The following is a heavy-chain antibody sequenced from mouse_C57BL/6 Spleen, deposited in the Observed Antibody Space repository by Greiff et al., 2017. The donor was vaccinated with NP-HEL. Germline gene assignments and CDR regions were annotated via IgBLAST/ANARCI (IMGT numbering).Heavy chain of an antibody. D-gene: IGHD1-1*01. CDR2: IYPGDGDT. J-gene: IGHJ1*03. CDR1: GYAFSSSW. Sequence: VQLQQSGPELVKPGASVKISCKASGYAFSSSWMNWVTQRPGKGLEWIGRIYPGDGDTNYNGKFKGKATLTADKSSSTAYMQLSSLTSEDSAVYFCANYNWYFDVWGTGTTVTVSS. V-gene: IGHV1-82*01. CDR3: ANYNWYFDV.